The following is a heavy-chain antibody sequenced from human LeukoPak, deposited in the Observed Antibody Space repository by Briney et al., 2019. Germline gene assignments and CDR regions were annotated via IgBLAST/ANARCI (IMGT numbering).Heavy chain of an antibody. Sequence: GGSLRLSCAASGVTFSNAWMSWVRQAPGKGLEWVGRITSKTDGGTTDYAAPVKGRFTISRDDSKNTLYLQMNSLKTEATAVYYCTTWFYGDYDGYWGQGTLVTVSS. CDR1: GVTFSNAW. V-gene: IGHV3-15*01. D-gene: IGHD4-17*01. J-gene: IGHJ4*02. CDR3: TTWFYGDYDGY. CDR2: ITSKTDGGTT.